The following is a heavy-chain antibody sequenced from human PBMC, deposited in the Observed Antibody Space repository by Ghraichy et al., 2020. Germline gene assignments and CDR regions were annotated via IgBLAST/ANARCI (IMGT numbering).Heavy chain of an antibody. V-gene: IGHV3-74*01. Sequence: SCADSGFTFSGDWMHWFRQASGKGPVWVSRINSDGSVINYAESVRGRFTISRDNVKNTLYLQMNSLRAEDTAVYYCVRDAFGPRDYWGQGTQVTVSS. CDR3: VRDAFGPRDY. J-gene: IGHJ4*02. D-gene: IGHD3-10*01. CDR2: INSDGSVI. CDR1: GFTFSGDW.